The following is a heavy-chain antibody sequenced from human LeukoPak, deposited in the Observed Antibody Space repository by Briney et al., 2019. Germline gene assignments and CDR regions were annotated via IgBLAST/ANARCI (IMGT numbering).Heavy chain of an antibody. CDR2: IRYDGSNK. J-gene: IGHJ4*02. CDR3: ARDLIAARPTPFDY. Sequence: GGSLRLSCAASGFTFSSYGMHWVRQAPGKGLEWVAFIRYDGSNKYYADSVKGRFTISRDNAKNSLYLQMNSLRAEDTAVYYCARDLIAARPTPFDYWGQGTLVTVSS. CDR1: GFTFSSYG. D-gene: IGHD6-6*01. V-gene: IGHV3-30*02.